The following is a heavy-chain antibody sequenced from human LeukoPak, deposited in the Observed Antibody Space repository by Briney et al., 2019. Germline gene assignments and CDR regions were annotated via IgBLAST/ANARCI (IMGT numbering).Heavy chain of an antibody. CDR2: INHSGST. D-gene: IGHD3-9*01. J-gene: IGHJ3*02. Sequence: SETLSLTCAVYGGSFSGYYWSWIRHPPGKGLEWIGEINHSGSTNYNPSLKSRVTISVDTSKNQFSLKLSSVTAADTAVYYCATYNVLRYFDWLPRAPDAFDIWGQGTMVTVAS. CDR1: GGSFSGYY. CDR3: ATYNVLRYFDWLPRAPDAFDI. V-gene: IGHV4-34*01.